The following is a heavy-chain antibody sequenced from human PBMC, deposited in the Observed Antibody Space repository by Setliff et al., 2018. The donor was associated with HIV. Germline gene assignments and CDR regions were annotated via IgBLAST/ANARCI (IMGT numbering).Heavy chain of an antibody. CDR3: ARVPVAGANWFDP. D-gene: IGHD2-21*01. Sequence: SETLSLTCSVSGVSINRTYHYWGWIRQSPGKSLEWIGSVSQSGSTYYNPSLKSRITISVDRSKNLFSLKLISVTAADQGVYYCARVPVAGANWFDPWGLGTLVTVSS. J-gene: IGHJ5*02. CDR2: VSQSGST. V-gene: IGHV4-39*01. CDR1: GVSINRTYHY.